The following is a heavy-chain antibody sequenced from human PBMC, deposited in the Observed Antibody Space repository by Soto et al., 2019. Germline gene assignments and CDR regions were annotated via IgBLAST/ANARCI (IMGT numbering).Heavy chain of an antibody. CDR3: ARDQMITLGGVIVHVGFDY. D-gene: IGHD3-16*02. V-gene: IGHV1-69*13. Sequence: SVKVSCKASGGTFSSYAISWVGQAPGEGLEWRGGIIPIFGTANDAQKFQGRVTITADESTSTAYMEMSSLRYEDTAVYNCARDQMITLGGVIVHVGFDYWGQ. CDR1: GGTFSSYA. CDR2: IIPIFGTA. J-gene: IGHJ4*01.